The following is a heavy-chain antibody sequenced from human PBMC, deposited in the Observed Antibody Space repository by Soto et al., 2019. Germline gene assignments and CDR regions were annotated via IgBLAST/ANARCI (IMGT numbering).Heavy chain of an antibody. J-gene: IGHJ4*02. D-gene: IGHD1-26*01. CDR2: IKNKANSHTT. CDR3: ARVSLVGPSGGRYFDY. CDR1: GFTFSAHY. V-gene: IGHV3-72*01. Sequence: PGGSLRLSCAASGFTFSAHYMDWVRQAPGKGLEWVGRIKNKANSHTTEYAASVEGRFTISREDSQNSLYLQMNSLKTEDTAVYYCARVSLVGPSGGRYFDYWGQGSQVTVSS.